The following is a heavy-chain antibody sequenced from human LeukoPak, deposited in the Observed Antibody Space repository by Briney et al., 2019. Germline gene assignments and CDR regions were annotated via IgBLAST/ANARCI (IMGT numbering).Heavy chain of an antibody. CDR2: ISNNGGYT. V-gene: IGHV3-23*01. D-gene: IGHD7-27*01. J-gene: IGHJ4*02. CDR1: GFTFSSSA. CDR3: AKDRHWGLDY. Sequence: GGSLRLSCAASGFTFSSSAMSWVRQAPGKGLEWVSAISNNGGYTYYADSVQGRFTISRDNSKSTLCLQMNSLRAEDTAVYYCAKDRHWGLDYWGQGALVTVSS.